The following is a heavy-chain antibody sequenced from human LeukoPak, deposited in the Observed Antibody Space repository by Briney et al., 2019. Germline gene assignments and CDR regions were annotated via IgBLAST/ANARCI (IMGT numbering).Heavy chain of an antibody. J-gene: IGHJ3*02. CDR3: ARDPGDSSSWYGDAFDI. Sequence: SETLSLTCTVSGGSISSYYWSWIRQPPGKGLEWIGYIYYSGSTNYNPSLKSRVTISVDTSKNQFSLKLSSVTAADTAVYYCARDPGDSSSWYGDAFDIWGQGTMVTVSS. CDR2: IYYSGST. D-gene: IGHD6-13*01. CDR1: GGSISSYY. V-gene: IGHV4-59*01.